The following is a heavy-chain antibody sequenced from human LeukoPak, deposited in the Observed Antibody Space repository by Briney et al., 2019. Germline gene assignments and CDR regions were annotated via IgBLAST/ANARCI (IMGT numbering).Heavy chain of an antibody. J-gene: IGHJ3*02. Sequence: LSLTCAVYGGSFSGYYWSWIRQPPGKGLEWVSGISWNSGRIGYADSVKGRFTISRDNAKNSLYLQMNSLRAEDTALYYCAKDFNRLGEFDAFDIWGQGTMVTVSS. CDR1: GGSFSGYY. D-gene: IGHD3-16*01. CDR2: ISWNSGRI. CDR3: AKDFNRLGEFDAFDI. V-gene: IGHV3-9*01.